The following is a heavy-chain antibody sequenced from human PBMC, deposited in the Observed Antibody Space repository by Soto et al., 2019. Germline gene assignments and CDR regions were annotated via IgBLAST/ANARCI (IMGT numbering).Heavy chain of an antibody. CDR3: AKDGGVSSWKYCSGGSCYYYYMDV. Sequence: GGSLRLSCAASGFTFSSYAMSWVRQAPGKGLEWVSAISGSGGTTYYADSVKGRFSISRDNSKNTVYLQMSSLRAEDTAVYYCAKDGGVSSWKYCSGGSCYYYYMDVWGKGTTVTVSS. V-gene: IGHV3-23*01. J-gene: IGHJ6*03. CDR1: GFTFSSYA. D-gene: IGHD2-15*01. CDR2: ISGSGGTT.